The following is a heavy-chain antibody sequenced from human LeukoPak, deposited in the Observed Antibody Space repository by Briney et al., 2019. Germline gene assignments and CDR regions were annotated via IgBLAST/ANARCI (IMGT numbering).Heavy chain of an antibody. Sequence: PSETLSLTCTLSGGSISSSSYYWGWIRQPPGKGLEWIGRIYYSGSTYYNPSLKSRVTISVDTSKNQFSLKLSSVTAPDTAVYYCARRSGSAIDYWGQGTLVTVSS. V-gene: IGHV4-39*01. J-gene: IGHJ4*02. D-gene: IGHD1-26*01. CDR2: IYYSGST. CDR3: ARRSGSAIDY. CDR1: GGSISSSSYY.